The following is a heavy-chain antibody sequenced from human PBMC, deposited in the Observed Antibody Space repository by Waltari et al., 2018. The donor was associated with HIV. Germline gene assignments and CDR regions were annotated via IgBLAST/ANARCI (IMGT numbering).Heavy chain of an antibody. D-gene: IGHD3-3*01. J-gene: IGHJ3*02. V-gene: IGHV4-61*02. CDR1: GGSISSGSYY. Sequence: QVQLQESGPGLVKPSQTLSLTCTVSGGSISSGSYYWSWIRQPAGKGLEWIGRIYTSGSTNYNPSRKSRVTISVDTSKNQFSLKLSSVTAADTAVYYCARDVIFGVVRGAFDIWGQGTMVTVSS. CDR3: ARDVIFGVVRGAFDI. CDR2: IYTSGST.